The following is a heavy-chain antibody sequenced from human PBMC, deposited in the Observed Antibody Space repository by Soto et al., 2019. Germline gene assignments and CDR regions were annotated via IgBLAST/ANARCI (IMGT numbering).Heavy chain of an antibody. CDR3: ARSHGDITHCWY. J-gene: IGHJ4*03. V-gene: IGHV4-59*11. D-gene: IGHD4-17*01. Sequence: PSETLSLTCTVSGGSISSHYWSWIRQPPGKGLEWIGYIYYSGSTNYNPSLKSRVTISVDTSKNQFSLKLSSVSAADTAVYYCARSHGDITHCWYWGQET. CDR1: GGSISSHY. CDR2: IYYSGST.